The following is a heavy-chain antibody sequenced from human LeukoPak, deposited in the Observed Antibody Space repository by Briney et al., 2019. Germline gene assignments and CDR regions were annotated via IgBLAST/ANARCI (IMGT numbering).Heavy chain of an antibody. J-gene: IGHJ3*02. CDR2: ISWNGGST. V-gene: IGHV3-20*04. D-gene: IGHD1-26*01. CDR3: ARELLIVGATSDAFDI. Sequence: GGSLRLSCAASGFTFDDYGMSWVRQAPGKGLEWVSGISWNGGSTGYADSVKGRFTISRDNAKNSLYLQMNSLRAEDTALYYCARELLIVGATSDAFDIWGQGTMVTVSS. CDR1: GFTFDDYG.